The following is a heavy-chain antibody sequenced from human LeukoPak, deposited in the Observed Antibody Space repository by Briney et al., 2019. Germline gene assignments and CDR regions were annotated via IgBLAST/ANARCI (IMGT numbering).Heavy chain of an antibody. CDR1: GGSISSYY. CDR3: ARGATISWKPSTGEYYFDY. V-gene: IGHV4-59*01. D-gene: IGHD3-16*01. J-gene: IGHJ4*02. Sequence: SETLSLTCTVSGGSISSYYWSWIRQPPGKGLEWIGYIYYSGSTNYNPSLKSRVTISVDTSKNQFSLKLSSVTAADTAVYYCARGATISWKPSTGEYYFDYWGQGTLVTVSS. CDR2: IYYSGST.